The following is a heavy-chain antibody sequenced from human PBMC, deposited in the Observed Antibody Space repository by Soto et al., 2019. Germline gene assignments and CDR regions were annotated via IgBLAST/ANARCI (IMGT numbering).Heavy chain of an antibody. V-gene: IGHV4-31*03. CDR1: GGSITTGGSY. CDR2: IYHSGNT. D-gene: IGHD2-2*02. J-gene: IGHJ4*02. Sequence: SETLSLTCTVSGGSITTGGSYWSWIRQHPGKGLEWIGNIYHSGNTYYNPSLKSRLTISVDTSKNHFSLMVDSVTAADTAVYYYARARFQVLYGKPYFDSWGQGTLVTVSS. CDR3: ARARFQVLYGKPYFDS.